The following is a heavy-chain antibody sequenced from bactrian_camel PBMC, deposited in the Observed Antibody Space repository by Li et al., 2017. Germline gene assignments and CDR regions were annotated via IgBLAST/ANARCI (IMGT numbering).Heavy chain of an antibody. V-gene: IGHV3S55*01. D-gene: IGHD1*01. J-gene: IGHJ4*01. CDR3: AAQPGLKVVNNRKMYVKAENFNY. Sequence: HVQLVESGGGSAQAGGSLRLSCAISGIGYDGYCMGWFRQVPGKEREGVAAIDSDGSTNYTDSVKGRFSISVDNAKNTLYLQMNSLKPEDTAMYYCAAQPGLKVVNNRKMYVKAENFNYWGQGTQVTV. CDR2: IDSDGST. CDR1: GIGYDGYC.